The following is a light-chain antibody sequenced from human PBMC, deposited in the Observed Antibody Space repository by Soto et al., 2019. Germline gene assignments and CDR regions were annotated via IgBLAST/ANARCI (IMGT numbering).Light chain of an antibody. V-gene: IGKV1-27*01. CDR3: QKYTNVPA. Sequence: DIQMTQSPSSLSAYEGDRVTITCRASQGISNYLAWYQQIPGKVPKLLISAASTLQSGVPSRFSGSGSGTDFTLTISSLQPEDVATYYCQKYTNVPAFGGGTKVEIK. J-gene: IGKJ4*01. CDR2: AAS. CDR1: QGISNY.